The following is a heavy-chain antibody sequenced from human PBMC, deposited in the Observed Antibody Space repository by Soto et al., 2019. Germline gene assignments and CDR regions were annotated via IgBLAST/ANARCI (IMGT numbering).Heavy chain of an antibody. Sequence: SETLSLTCAVYGGSFSGYYWSWIRQPPGKGLEWIGEINHSGSTNYNPSLKSRVTISVDTSKNQFSLKLSSVTAADTAVYYCARGGSDFWSGLFAPPRMDVWGQGTTVTVSS. D-gene: IGHD3-3*01. CDR3: ARGGSDFWSGLFAPPRMDV. V-gene: IGHV4-34*01. CDR2: INHSGST. J-gene: IGHJ6*02. CDR1: GGSFSGYY.